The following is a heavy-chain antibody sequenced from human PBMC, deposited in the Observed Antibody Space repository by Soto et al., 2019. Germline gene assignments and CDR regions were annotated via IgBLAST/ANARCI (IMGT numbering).Heavy chain of an antibody. J-gene: IGHJ6*01. V-gene: IGHV1-69*01. CDR1: GGTLSSYA. D-gene: IGHD6-6*01. CDR3: ARESSSTNYYYYGMDV. CDR2: IIPLLNTP. Sequence: QVQLVQSGAEVKKPGSSVKVSCRASGGTLSSYAVSWVRQAPGQGLEWMGVIIPLLNTPKYVEKFQGRVTITADASATTAYLELSSLTSEDTTGYYCARESSSTNYYYYGMDVWVQATTVTVS.